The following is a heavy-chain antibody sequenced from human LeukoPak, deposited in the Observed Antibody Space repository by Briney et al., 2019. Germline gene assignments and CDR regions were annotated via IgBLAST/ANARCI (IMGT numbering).Heavy chain of an antibody. CDR3: ARDLHYYDSSGYYLGAFDI. V-gene: IGHV1-18*01. CDR2: ISAYNGNT. Sequence: ASVKVSCKASGYTFTNYGISWVRQAPGQGLEWMGWISAYNGNTNYAQKLQGRVTMTTDTSTSTAYMELRSLRSDDTAVYYCARDLHYYDSSGYYLGAFDIWGQGTMVTVSS. D-gene: IGHD3-22*01. J-gene: IGHJ3*02. CDR1: GYTFTNYG.